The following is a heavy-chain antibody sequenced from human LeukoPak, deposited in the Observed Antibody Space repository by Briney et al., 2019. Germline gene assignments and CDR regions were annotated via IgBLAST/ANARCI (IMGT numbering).Heavy chain of an antibody. CDR2: ISASGGST. CDR1: GFTFSSYS. V-gene: IGHV3-23*01. Sequence: GGSLRLSCAASGFTFSSYSMNWVRQAPGKGLEWVSAISASGGSTYYADSVKGRFTISRDNSKNTLYLQMNSLRAEDTAVYYCARGDSSGWTPGYYGMDVWGQGTTVTVSS. J-gene: IGHJ6*02. CDR3: ARGDSSGWTPGYYGMDV. D-gene: IGHD6-19*01.